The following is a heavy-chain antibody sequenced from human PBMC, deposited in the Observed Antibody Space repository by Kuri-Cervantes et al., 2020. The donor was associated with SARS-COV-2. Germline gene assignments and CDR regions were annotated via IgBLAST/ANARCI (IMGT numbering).Heavy chain of an antibody. CDR1: GGSFSGYY. Sequence: SETLSLTCAVYGGSFSGYYWSWIHQPPGKGLEWVGEINHSGSTNYNPSLKSRVTISVDTSKNQFSLKLSSVTAADTAVYYCARVRSYYYGMDVWGQGTTVTVSS. V-gene: IGHV4-34*01. D-gene: IGHD1-14*01. CDR2: INHSGST. CDR3: ARVRSYYYGMDV. J-gene: IGHJ6*02.